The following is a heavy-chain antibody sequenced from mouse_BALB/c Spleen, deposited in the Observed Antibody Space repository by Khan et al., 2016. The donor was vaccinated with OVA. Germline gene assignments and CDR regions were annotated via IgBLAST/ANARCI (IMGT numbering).Heavy chain of an antibody. CDR3: TRPSYYGNPWFTY. J-gene: IGHJ3*01. Sequence: EVKLEESGGGLVKPGGSLKLSCEVSGFAFNSYDMSWVRQTPEKRLEWVATISSTGTYTYYPDSVKGRFTISRDTARNTLYLQMSSLRSEDTALYYCTRPSYYGNPWFTYGGQGTLVTVSA. V-gene: IGHV5-9*02. D-gene: IGHD2-10*01. CDR2: ISSTGTYT. CDR1: GFAFNSYD.